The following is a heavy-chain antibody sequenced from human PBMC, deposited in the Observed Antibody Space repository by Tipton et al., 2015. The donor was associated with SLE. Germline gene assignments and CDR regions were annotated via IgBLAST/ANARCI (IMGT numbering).Heavy chain of an antibody. D-gene: IGHD3-22*01. CDR1: TNYW. CDR2: IFPGDSVT. Sequence: QLVQSGPEVKKPGESLKISCKGFTNYWIAWVRQMPGKGLEWMGIIFPGDSVTKYSPSFQGQVTISADKSIDTAYLQWSSLKASDTAIYYCSRLNHYYDSSGYLPYNDAFDIWGQGTMVTVSS. CDR3: SRLNHYYDSSGYLPYNDAFDI. V-gene: IGHV5-51*01. J-gene: IGHJ3*02.